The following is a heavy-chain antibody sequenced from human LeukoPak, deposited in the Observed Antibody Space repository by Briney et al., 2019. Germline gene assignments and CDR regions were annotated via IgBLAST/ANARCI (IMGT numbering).Heavy chain of an antibody. Sequence: SQTLSLTCTVSGGSISSGGYYWSWIRQHPGKGLEWIGYIYYSGSTYYNPSLKSRVTISVDTSKNQISLKLSSVTAADTAVYYCAGHRPGERRFDPWGQGTLVTVSS. D-gene: IGHD3-16*01. CDR1: GGSISSGGYY. CDR3: AGHRPGERRFDP. J-gene: IGHJ5*02. V-gene: IGHV4-31*03. CDR2: IYYSGST.